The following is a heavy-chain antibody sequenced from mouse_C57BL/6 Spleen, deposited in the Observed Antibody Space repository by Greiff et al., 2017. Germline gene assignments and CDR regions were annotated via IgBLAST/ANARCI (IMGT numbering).Heavy chain of an antibody. CDR1: GYSFTSYY. V-gene: IGHV1-66*01. D-gene: IGHD2-5*01. J-gene: IGHJ1*03. Sequence: QVQLQQSGPELVKPGASVKISCKASGYSFTSYYIHWVKQRPGQGLEWIGWIYPGSGNTKYNEKFKGKGTLTADTSSSTAYMQLSSLTSEDSAVYYCAHYSNYEGDWYFDVWGTGTTVTVSS. CDR3: AHYSNYEGDWYFDV. CDR2: IYPGSGNT.